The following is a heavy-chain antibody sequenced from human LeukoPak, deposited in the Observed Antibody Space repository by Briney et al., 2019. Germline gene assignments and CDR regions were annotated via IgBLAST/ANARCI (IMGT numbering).Heavy chain of an antibody. CDR2: IKQDGSEK. D-gene: IGHD6-13*01. CDR3: AKLSRISSAAGASFDY. Sequence: GGSLRLSCAGSGFIFSSSWMSWVRQAPGRGLEWVANIKQDGSEKYYAASVRGRFTISRDNAKNSLYLQMNSLRADDTAVYYCAKLSRISSAAGASFDYWGQGTLVTVAS. V-gene: IGHV3-7*03. J-gene: IGHJ4*02. CDR1: GFIFSSSW.